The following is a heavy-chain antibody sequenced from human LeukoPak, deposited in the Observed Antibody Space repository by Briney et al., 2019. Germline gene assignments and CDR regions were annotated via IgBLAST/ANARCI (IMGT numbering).Heavy chain of an antibody. D-gene: IGHD5-18*01. V-gene: IGHV4-59*08. J-gene: IGHJ4*02. Sequence: SETLSLTCTVSGGSISSYYWSWIRQPPGKGLEWIGYIYYSGSTNYNPSLKSRVTISVDTSKNQFSLKLSPVTAADTAVYYCARLHDVYRYGAGYWGQGTLVTAS. CDR2: IYYSGST. CDR1: GGSISSYY. CDR3: ARLHDVYRYGAGY.